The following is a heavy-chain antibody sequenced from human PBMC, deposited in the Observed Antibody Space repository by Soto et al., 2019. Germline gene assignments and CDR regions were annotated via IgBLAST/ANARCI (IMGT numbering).Heavy chain of an antibody. V-gene: IGHV1-18*01. CDR3: TRDGGPPGYSGYYYYGMDV. Sequence: QVQLVQSGAEVKKPGASVKVSCKASGYTFTSYGISWVRQAPGQGLEWMGWISGYNGNTNYAQKLQGRVTVTTDTSTSTAYMELRSLRSDDTAVYYCTRDGGPPGYSGYYYYGMDVWGQGTTVTVSS. CDR1: GYTFTSYG. D-gene: IGHD5-12*01. J-gene: IGHJ6*02. CDR2: ISGYNGNT.